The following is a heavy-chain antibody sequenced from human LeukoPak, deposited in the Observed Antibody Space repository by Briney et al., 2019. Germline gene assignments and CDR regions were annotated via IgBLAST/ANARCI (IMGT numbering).Heavy chain of an antibody. CDR3: ARDIGGSYTTIDY. CDR2: ISSSSAHI. Sequence: GGSLRLSCAASGFTLSSYSMNWVRQAPGKGLEWVSFISSSSAHINCADSVKGRFTISRDNPRNSLYLQMNSLRAEDTAVYYCARDIGGSYTTIDYWGQGTLVTVSS. CDR1: GFTLSSYS. D-gene: IGHD1-26*01. V-gene: IGHV3-21*01. J-gene: IGHJ4*02.